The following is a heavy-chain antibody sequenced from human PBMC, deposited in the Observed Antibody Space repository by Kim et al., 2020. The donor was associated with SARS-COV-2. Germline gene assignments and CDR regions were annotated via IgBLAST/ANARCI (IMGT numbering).Heavy chain of an antibody. Sequence: SVKVSCKASGGTFSSYAISWVRQAPGQGLEWMGGIIPIFGTANYAQKFQGRVTITADESTSTAYMELSSLRSEDTAVYYCASPFGVVINPPDYYYGMDVWGQGTTVTVSS. D-gene: IGHD3-3*01. CDR1: GGTFSSYA. CDR2: IIPIFGTA. J-gene: IGHJ6*02. CDR3: ASPFGVVINPPDYYYGMDV. V-gene: IGHV1-69*13.